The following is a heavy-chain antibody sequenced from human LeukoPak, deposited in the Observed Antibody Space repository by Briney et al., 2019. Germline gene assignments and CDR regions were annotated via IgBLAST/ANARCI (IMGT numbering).Heavy chain of an antibody. Sequence: GRSLRLSCAASGFTFRSYGMHWVRRAPGKGLEWVAVIWYDGSNKYYADSVKGRFTISRDNSKNTLYLQMNSLRAEDTAVYYCARQGEAADAFDIWGQGTMVTVSS. CDR2: IWYDGSNK. CDR1: GFTFRSYG. J-gene: IGHJ3*02. D-gene: IGHD3-16*01. CDR3: ARQGEAADAFDI. V-gene: IGHV3-33*01.